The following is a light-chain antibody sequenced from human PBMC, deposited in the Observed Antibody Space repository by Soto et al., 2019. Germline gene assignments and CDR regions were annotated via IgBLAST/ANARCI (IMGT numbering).Light chain of an antibody. Sequence: QSVLTQPASVSGSPGQSISISCAGTRSDIGLYNYVSWYHQPPGEAPKLLIYEVTNRPSGISHRFSGSKAGNTASLTISGLQGEDEGDYYCSSYTNTAALAVFGGGTQL. V-gene: IGLV2-14*01. CDR2: EVT. CDR1: RSDIGLYNY. CDR3: SSYTNTAALAV. J-gene: IGLJ3*02.